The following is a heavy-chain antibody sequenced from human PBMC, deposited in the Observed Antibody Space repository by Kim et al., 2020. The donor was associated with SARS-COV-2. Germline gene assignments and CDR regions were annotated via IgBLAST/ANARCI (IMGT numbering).Heavy chain of an antibody. CDR1: GGSISSSSYY. J-gene: IGHJ4*02. CDR2: IYYSGST. D-gene: IGHD2-8*02. CDR3: ARGEYCTGGVCHPLDY. V-gene: IGHV4-39*01. Sequence: SETLSLTCTVSGGSISSSSYYWGWIRQPPGKGLEWIGSIYYSGSTYYNPSLKSRVTISVDTSKNQFSLKLSSVTAADTAVYYCARGEYCTGGVCHPLDYWGQGTLVTVSS.